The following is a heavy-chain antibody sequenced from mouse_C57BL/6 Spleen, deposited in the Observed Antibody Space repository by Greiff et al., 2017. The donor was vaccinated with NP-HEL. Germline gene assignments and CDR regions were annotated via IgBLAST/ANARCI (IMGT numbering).Heavy chain of an antibody. V-gene: IGHV1-82*01. J-gene: IGHJ4*01. CDR1: GYAFSSSW. Sequence: VQLQQSGPELVKPGASVKISCKASGYAFSSSWMNWVKQRPGKGLEWIGRIYPGDGDTNYNGKFKGKATLTADKSSSTAYMQLSSLTSEDSVVYYCARLTYGSSYHYYAMDYWGQGTSVTVSS. CDR2: IYPGDGDT. CDR3: ARLTYGSSYHYYAMDY. D-gene: IGHD1-1*01.